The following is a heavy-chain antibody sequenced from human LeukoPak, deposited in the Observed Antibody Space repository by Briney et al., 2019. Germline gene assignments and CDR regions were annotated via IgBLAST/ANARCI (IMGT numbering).Heavy chain of an antibody. Sequence: VASVKVSCKASGYTFTSYGISWVRQAPGQGLEWMGWISAYNGNTNYAQKLQGRVTMTTDTSTSTAYMELRSLRSDDTAVYYCARDYYDSSGHGPYYFDYWGQGTLVNVSS. J-gene: IGHJ4*02. CDR2: ISAYNGNT. V-gene: IGHV1-18*01. CDR1: GYTFTSYG. D-gene: IGHD3-22*01. CDR3: ARDYYDSSGHGPYYFDY.